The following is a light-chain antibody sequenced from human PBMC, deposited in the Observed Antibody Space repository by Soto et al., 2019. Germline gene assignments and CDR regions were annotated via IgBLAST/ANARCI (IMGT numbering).Light chain of an antibody. CDR2: DAS. V-gene: IGKV1-13*02. CDR1: QGISSA. CDR3: QQFNSYPFT. J-gene: IGKJ3*01. Sequence: AIQLTQSPSSLSASVGDRVTITCRASQGISSALAWYQQKPGKAPKLLIYDASSLESGVPSRFSVSGSGTDFNLTISSPQPEDFATDYCQQFNSYPFTFGPGTKVDIK.